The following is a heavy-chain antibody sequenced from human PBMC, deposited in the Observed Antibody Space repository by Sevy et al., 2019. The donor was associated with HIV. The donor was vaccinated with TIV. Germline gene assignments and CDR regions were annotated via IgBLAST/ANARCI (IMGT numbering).Heavy chain of an antibody. Sequence: GESLKISCKASGYSFTTYWIGWVRQMPGKGLYWMGSIYPGDSDTIYSPSFQGQVSISADKSVTTAYLQWNSLQASDTAIYYCARLGNNEEGAFDIWGQGTMVTVSS. CDR3: ARLGNNEEGAFDI. V-gene: IGHV5-51*01. D-gene: IGHD2-8*01. CDR1: GYSFTTYW. CDR2: IYPGDSDT. J-gene: IGHJ3*02.